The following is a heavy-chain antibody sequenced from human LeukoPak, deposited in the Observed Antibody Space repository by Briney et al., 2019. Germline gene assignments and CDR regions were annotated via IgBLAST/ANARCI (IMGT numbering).Heavy chain of an antibody. Sequence: PGGSLRLSCAASGFTFSSYGMHWVRQAPGKGLEWVAVISYDGSNKYYADSVKGRFTISRDNSKNTLYLQMNSLRVEDTAVYYCAKGPLIEVAGTTWDYWGQGTLVTVSS. CDR2: ISYDGSNK. CDR1: GFTFSSYG. CDR3: AKGPLIEVAGTTWDY. D-gene: IGHD6-19*01. J-gene: IGHJ4*02. V-gene: IGHV3-30*18.